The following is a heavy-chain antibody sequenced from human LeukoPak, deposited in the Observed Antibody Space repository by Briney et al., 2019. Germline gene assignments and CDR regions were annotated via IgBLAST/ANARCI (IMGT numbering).Heavy chain of an antibody. D-gene: IGHD2-2*01. CDR2: IYYRGST. V-gene: IGHV4-59*01. CDR1: GGSINSYY. J-gene: IGHJ5*02. CDR3: VGAVGYQRWFDP. Sequence: SETLSLTCTVSGGSINSYYWSWIRRPPGKGLEWIGYIYYRGSTDYNPSLKSRVTISVDTSKNQFSLKLSSVTAADTAVYYCVGAVGYQRWFDPWGQGILVTVSS.